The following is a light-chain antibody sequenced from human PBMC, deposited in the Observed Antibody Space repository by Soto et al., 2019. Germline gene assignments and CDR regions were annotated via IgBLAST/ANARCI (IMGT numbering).Light chain of an antibody. Sequence: QSVLTQPPSASGTPGQRVTISCSGSSSNIGGNTVDWYQQLPGTAPKIFIYGNSQRPSGVPDRFSGSKSGTSASLAISGLQSEDEAEYYCASWDGNGNGWVFGGGTKLTVL. CDR3: ASWDGNGNGWV. J-gene: IGLJ3*02. CDR2: GNS. CDR1: SSNIGGNT. V-gene: IGLV1-44*01.